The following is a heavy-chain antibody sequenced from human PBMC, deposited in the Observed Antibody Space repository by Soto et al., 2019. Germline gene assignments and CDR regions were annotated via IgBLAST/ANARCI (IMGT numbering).Heavy chain of an antibody. CDR2: ISSSSSTI. Sequence: ESGGGLVQPGGSLRLSCAASGFTFSSYSMNWVRQAPGKGLEWVSYISSSSSTIYYADSVKGRFTISRDNAKNSLYLQMNSLRDEDTAVYYCARGIMITFGGATDAFDIWGQGTMVTVSS. CDR3: ARGIMITFGGATDAFDI. V-gene: IGHV3-48*02. J-gene: IGHJ3*02. D-gene: IGHD3-16*01. CDR1: GFTFSSYS.